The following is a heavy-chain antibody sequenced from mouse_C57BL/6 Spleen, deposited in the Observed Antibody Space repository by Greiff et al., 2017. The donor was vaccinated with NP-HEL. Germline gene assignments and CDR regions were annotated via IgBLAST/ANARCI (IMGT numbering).Heavy chain of an antibody. V-gene: IGHV1-69*01. CDR1: GYTFTSYW. D-gene: IGHD2-1*01. CDR3: ARRGGNYVDYLDY. CDR2: IDPSDSYT. Sequence: QVQLQQPGAELVMPGASVKLSCKASGYTFTSYWMHLVQQRPGQGLEFIGEIDPSDSYTIYNQKFKGKSTLTVDKSSSTAYMQLSSLTSEDSAVYYCARRGGNYVDYLDYWGQGTTLTVSS. J-gene: IGHJ2*01.